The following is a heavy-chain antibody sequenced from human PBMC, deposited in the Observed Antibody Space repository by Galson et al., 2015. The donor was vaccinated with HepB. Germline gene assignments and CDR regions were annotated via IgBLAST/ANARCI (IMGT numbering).Heavy chain of an antibody. V-gene: IGHV3-30*04. D-gene: IGHD3-10*01. J-gene: IGHJ6*02. CDR3: ARDELSTMVRGVTYYYYGMDV. Sequence: SLRLSCAASGFTFSSYAMHWVRQAPGKGLEWVAVISYDGSNKYYADSVKGRFTISRDNSKNTLYLQMNSLRAEDTAVYYCARDELSTMVRGVTYYYYGMDVWGQGTTVTVSS. CDR2: ISYDGSNK. CDR1: GFTFSSYA.